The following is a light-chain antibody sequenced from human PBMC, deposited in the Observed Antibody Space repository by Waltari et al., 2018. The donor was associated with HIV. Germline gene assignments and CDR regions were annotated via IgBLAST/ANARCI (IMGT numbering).Light chain of an antibody. CDR2: SNN. Sequence: QSVLTQPPSASGTPGQRVTISCSGSSSNIGSNTVNWYQQLPGTAPKLLIDSNNQRPSGVPDRFSGSKSCTSASLAISGLQSEDEADYYCAAWDDSLNGVVFGGGTKLTVL. CDR3: AAWDDSLNGVV. V-gene: IGLV1-44*01. J-gene: IGLJ2*01. CDR1: SSNIGSNT.